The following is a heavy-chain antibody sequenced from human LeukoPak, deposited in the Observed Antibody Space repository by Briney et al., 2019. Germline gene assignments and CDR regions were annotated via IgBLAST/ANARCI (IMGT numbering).Heavy chain of an antibody. CDR3: AKHIYGVVSIQQ. CDR1: GFTFRDAW. Sequence: GGSLRLSCAASGFTFRDAWMTWVRQAPGKGLEWVGRIRSKTDGGTTDFAVSVQGRFTISRDDSKNTLYLQMSSLKTEDTAVYYCAKHIYGVVSIQQWGQGTLVTVSS. D-gene: IGHD3-3*01. V-gene: IGHV3-15*01. CDR2: IRSKTDGGTT. J-gene: IGHJ1*01.